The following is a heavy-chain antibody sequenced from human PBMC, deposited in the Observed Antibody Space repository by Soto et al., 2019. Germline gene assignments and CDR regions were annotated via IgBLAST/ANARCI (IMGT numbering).Heavy chain of an antibody. CDR1: GYTFTGYY. J-gene: IGHJ5*02. V-gene: IGHV1-2*02. CDR3: ARDRGYGDYLNWFDP. D-gene: IGHD4-17*01. Sequence: ASVKVSCKASGYTFTGYYMHWVRQAPGQGLEWMGWVNPNSGGTNCAQKFQGRVTMTRDTSISTAYMELSRLRSDDTAVYYCARDRGYGDYLNWFDPWAQGTLVTASS. CDR2: VNPNSGGT.